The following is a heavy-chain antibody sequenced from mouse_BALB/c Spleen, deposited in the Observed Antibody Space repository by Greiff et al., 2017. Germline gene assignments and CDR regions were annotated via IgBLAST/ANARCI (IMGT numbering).Heavy chain of an antibody. CDR3: ARYNWDGGSWFAY. D-gene: IGHD4-1*01. V-gene: IGHV4-1*02. CDR2: INPDSSTI. Sequence: EVQLQESGGGLVQPGGSLKLSCAASGFDFSRYWMSWVRQAPGKGLEWIGEINPDSSTINYTPSLKDKFIISRDNAKNTLYLQMSKVRSEDTALYYCARYNWDGGSWFAYWGQGTLVTVSA. CDR1: GFDFSRYW. J-gene: IGHJ3*01.